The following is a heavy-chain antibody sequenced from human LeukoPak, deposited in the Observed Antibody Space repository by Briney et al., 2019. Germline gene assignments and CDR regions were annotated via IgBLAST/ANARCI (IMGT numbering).Heavy chain of an antibody. CDR2: IYSGGST. Sequence: GGSLRLSCAASGFTVSSNYMSWVRQAPGNGLEWVSVIYSGGSTYYADSVKGRFTISRDNSKNTLYLQMNSLRAEDTAVYYCARDRDLTPYGMDVWGQGTTVTVSS. CDR3: ARDRDLTPYGMDV. V-gene: IGHV3-53*01. CDR1: GFTVSSNY. D-gene: IGHD2-21*02. J-gene: IGHJ6*02.